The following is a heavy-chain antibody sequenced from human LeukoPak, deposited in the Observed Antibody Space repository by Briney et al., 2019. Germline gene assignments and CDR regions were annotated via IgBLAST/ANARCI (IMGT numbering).Heavy chain of an antibody. V-gene: IGHV3-33*01. CDR2: IWYDGSKQ. CDR1: GFNFGDYA. D-gene: IGHD2-15*01. J-gene: IGHJ2*01. Sequence: AGGSLRLSCRASGFNFGDYAMHWVRQAPGKGLEWVTAIWYDGSKQYYADSVRGRFTISRDNAKNTVFLQMNSLRAEDTAVYYCAREVARLDWYFDPWGRGTLVTVSS. CDR3: AREVARLDWYFDP.